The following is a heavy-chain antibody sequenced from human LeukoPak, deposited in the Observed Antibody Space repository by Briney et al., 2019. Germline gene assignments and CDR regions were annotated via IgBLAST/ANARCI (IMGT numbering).Heavy chain of an antibody. V-gene: IGHV3-33*01. CDR3: ARDNYGPDY. Sequence: GGSLGLSCAASGFTFSRYGMHWVRQAPGKGLEWVAVIWYDGSNKYYADSVKGRFTISRDNSKNTLYLQMNSLRAEDTAVYYCARDNYGPDYWGQGTLVTVSS. D-gene: IGHD5-24*01. J-gene: IGHJ4*02. CDR1: GFTFSRYG. CDR2: IWYDGSNK.